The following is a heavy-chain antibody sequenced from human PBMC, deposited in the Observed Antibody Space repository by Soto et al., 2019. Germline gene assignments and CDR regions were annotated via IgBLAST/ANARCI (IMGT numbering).Heavy chain of an antibody. Sequence: GASVKVSCKASGGTFSSYAISWVRQAPGQGLEWMGGIIPIFGTANYAQKFQGRVTITADESTSTAYMGLSSLRSEDTAVYYCAMYCSSTSCYSRTNYYYYGMDVWGQGTTVTVSS. D-gene: IGHD2-2*01. CDR3: AMYCSSTSCYSRTNYYYYGMDV. CDR1: GGTFSSYA. V-gene: IGHV1-69*13. CDR2: IIPIFGTA. J-gene: IGHJ6*02.